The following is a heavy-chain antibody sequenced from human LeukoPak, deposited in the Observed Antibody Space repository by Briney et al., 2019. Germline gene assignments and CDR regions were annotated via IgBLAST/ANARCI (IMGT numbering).Heavy chain of an antibody. CDR1: GYIFTGYY. V-gene: IGHV1-2*02. J-gene: IGHJ5*02. Sequence: ASVKVSCKASGYIFTGYYMHWVRQAPGQGLEWMGWINPNSGGTNFAQKFQGRVTMTRDTSISTAYMELSRLRSDDTAVYYCAREYYGRALDPWGQGTLVTVPS. CDR3: AREYYGRALDP. CDR2: INPNSGGT. D-gene: IGHD2-21*01.